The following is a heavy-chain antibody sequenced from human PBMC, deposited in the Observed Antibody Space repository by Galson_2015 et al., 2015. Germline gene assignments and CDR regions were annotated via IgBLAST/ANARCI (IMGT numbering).Heavy chain of an antibody. J-gene: IGHJ4*02. CDR3: TRASDTFLDGQRVTYYFDQ. CDR1: GFTFSGSW. Sequence: SLRLSCAASGFTFSGSWMSWVRQAPGKGLEWVGFVRKKGYGGTTEYAASVKGRITISRDDSRSIAYLQMNSLKTEDTAVYYCTRASDTFLDGQRVTYYFDQWGQGTPVTVSS. CDR2: VRKKGYGGTT. V-gene: IGHV3-49*04. D-gene: IGHD3-3*02.